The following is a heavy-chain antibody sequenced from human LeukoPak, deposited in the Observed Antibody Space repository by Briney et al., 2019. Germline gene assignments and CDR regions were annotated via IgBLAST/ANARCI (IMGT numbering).Heavy chain of an antibody. CDR3: ARDQSRRSGKYFDY. CDR2: ISWNSGSI. Sequence: GGSLRLSCAASGFTFDDYAMHWVRQAPGKGLEWVSGISWNSGSIGYADSVKGRFTISRDNAKNSLYLQMNSLRAEDTAVYYCARDQSRRSGKYFDYWGQGTLVTVSS. D-gene: IGHD3-10*01. CDR1: GFTFDDYA. J-gene: IGHJ4*02. V-gene: IGHV3-9*01.